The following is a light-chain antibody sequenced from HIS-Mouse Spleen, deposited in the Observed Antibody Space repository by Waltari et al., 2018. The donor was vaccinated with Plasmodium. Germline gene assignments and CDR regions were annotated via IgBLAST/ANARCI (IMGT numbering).Light chain of an antibody. CDR3: CSYAGSSTFVV. V-gene: IGLV2-23*03. J-gene: IGLJ2*01. CDR2: GGS. Sequence: QSALTQPASVSGSPGQSITISCTGTSSDVGSYNLVSWYQHHPGKAPKLMIYGGSMRPSGVSNRFSGSKSGNTASLTISGLQAEDEADYYCCSYAGSSTFVVFGGGTKLTVL. CDR1: SSDVGSYNL.